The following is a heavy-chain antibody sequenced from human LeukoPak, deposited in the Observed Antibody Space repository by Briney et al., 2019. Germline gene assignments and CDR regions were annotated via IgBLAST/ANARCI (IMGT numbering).Heavy chain of an antibody. CDR2: ISGSGDST. CDR1: GFTFSNYA. CDR3: AKVSSGWSDPFDY. J-gene: IGHJ4*02. D-gene: IGHD6-19*01. V-gene: IGHV3-23*01. Sequence: GSLRLSCAASGFTFSNYAMSWVRQAPGKGLEWASSISGSGDSTYYADSVKGRFTISRDTSKNTLYLQMNSLRAEDTAVYYCAKVSSGWSDPFDYWGQGTLVTVSS.